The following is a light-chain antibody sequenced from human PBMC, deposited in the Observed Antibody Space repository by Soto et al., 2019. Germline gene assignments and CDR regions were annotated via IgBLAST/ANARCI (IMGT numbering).Light chain of an antibody. Sequence: DLQMTQSPSSLSASVGDRVTITCRASQSISFYLNWYQHRPGKAPQLLIYGASTLRSGVPSRFSGRGSGTDFTLTITSQQPEDFATYSCQEGYTSSRTFGQGTTVEI. V-gene: IGKV1-39*01. J-gene: IGKJ1*01. CDR3: QEGYTSSRT. CDR1: QSISFY. CDR2: GAS.